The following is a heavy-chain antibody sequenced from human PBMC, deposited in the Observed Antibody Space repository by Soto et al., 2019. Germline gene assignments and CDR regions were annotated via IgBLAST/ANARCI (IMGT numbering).Heavy chain of an antibody. J-gene: IGHJ4*02. D-gene: IGHD6-13*01. CDR3: ATYKYSSSWFFDS. Sequence: PSETLSLTCTVSGGSISSSNYYWGWIRQPPGKGLEWIGNIYYSGSTYSNPSLRSRVTISVDSSKRQFSLKLSSVTAADTVVYYCATYKYSSSWFFDSWGQGTLVTVSS. CDR2: IYYSGST. CDR1: GGSISSSNYY. V-gene: IGHV4-39*01.